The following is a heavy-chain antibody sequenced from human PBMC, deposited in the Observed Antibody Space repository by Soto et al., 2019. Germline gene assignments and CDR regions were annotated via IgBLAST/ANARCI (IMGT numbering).Heavy chain of an antibody. CDR3: ARGGHIAVVTASFDN. CDR2: IHPSGGGT. J-gene: IGHJ4*02. Sequence: QVQLVQSGAEVRKPGASVKVSCKPSGYTFNTYYLHWLRQAPGQALEWIGVIHPSGGGTTYAQKFLGRVTVTRDTSTTTVFMELSSLRSDDTAVYYCARGGHIAVVTASFDNWGQGTLVTVSS. D-gene: IGHD2-21*02. CDR1: GYTFNTYY. V-gene: IGHV1-46*02.